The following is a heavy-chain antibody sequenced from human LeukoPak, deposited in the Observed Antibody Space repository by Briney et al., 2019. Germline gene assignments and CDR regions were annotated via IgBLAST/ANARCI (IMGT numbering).Heavy chain of an antibody. CDR3: GRGLIDSGWYDANWFDT. CDR2: ISSSSSYI. V-gene: IGHV3-21*01. Sequence: GESLRLSCAASGFTFSSYAMSWVRQPPGKGLEWVSSISSSSSYIYYTDSLKVRFTNPRDNPKNSLYLQMNVRTAHHTGVYSCGRGLIDSGWYDANWFDTWGQGTLVTVSS. J-gene: IGHJ5*02. CDR1: GFTFSSYA. D-gene: IGHD6-19*01.